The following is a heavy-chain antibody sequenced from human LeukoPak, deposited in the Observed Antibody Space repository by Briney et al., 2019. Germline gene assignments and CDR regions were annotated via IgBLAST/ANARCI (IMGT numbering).Heavy chain of an antibody. V-gene: IGHV3-30-3*01. CDR3: ARDGEDYGTLSY. CDR1: GFTFSSYA. CDR2: ISYDGSNK. J-gene: IGHJ4*02. Sequence: GRSLRLSCAASGFTFSSYAMHWVRQAPGKGLELVAVISYDGSNKYYADSVKGRFTISRDNSKNTLYLQMNSLRAEDTAVYYCARDGEDYGTLSYWGQGTLVTVSS. D-gene: IGHD3-16*01.